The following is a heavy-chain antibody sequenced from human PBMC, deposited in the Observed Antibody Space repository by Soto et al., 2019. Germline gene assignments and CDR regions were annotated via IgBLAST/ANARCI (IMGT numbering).Heavy chain of an antibody. CDR1: GFSLRISGVG. CDR3: AHSATVSDAFDI. J-gene: IGHJ3*02. D-gene: IGHD2-15*01. Sequence: QITLKESGPTLVKPTQTLTLTCTFSGFSLRISGVGVGWIRQPPGKALEWLALIYWDDDKRYSPSLKSRLTITKDPSKNQVVLKMTNMDPVDTATYYCAHSATVSDAFDIWGQGTMVTVSS. CDR2: IYWDDDK. V-gene: IGHV2-5*02.